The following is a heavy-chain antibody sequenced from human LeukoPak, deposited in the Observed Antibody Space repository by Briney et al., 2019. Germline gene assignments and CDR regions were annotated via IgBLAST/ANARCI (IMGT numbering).Heavy chain of an antibody. CDR1: GFTFDDDA. J-gene: IGHJ4*02. CDR2: ISWNSGSI. D-gene: IGHD3-22*01. Sequence: PGGSLRLSCAASGFTFDDDAMHWVRQAPGKGLEWVSGISWNSGSIGYADSVKGRFTISRDNSKNTLYLQMNSLRAEDTAVYYCAKPNYYYDSSGRYFDYWGQGTLVTVSS. CDR3: AKPNYYYDSSGRYFDY. V-gene: IGHV3-9*01.